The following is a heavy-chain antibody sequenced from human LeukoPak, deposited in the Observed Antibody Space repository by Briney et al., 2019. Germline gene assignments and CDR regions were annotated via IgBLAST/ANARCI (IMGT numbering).Heavy chain of an antibody. D-gene: IGHD3-3*01. CDR1: GGSISSGGYY. Sequence: PSQTLSLTCTVSGGSISSGGYYWSWIRQPPGKGLEWIGYIYHSGSTYYNPSLKSRVTISVDTSKNQFSLKLSSVTAADTAVYYCARGYMKYDFWSGHAYYFDYWGQGTLVTVSS. CDR2: IYHSGST. CDR3: ARGYMKYDFWSGHAYYFDY. J-gene: IGHJ4*02. V-gene: IGHV4-30-2*01.